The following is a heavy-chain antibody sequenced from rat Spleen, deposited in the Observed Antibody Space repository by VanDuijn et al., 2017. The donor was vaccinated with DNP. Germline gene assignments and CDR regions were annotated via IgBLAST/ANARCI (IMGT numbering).Heavy chain of an antibody. D-gene: IGHD1-12*02. J-gene: IGHJ2*01. CDR2: ISTSGGST. CDR1: GFTFSSFP. CDR3: ARRTISDYYNGGPFDY. Sequence: EVQLVESGGGLVQPGRSMKLSCAASGFTFSSFPMAWVRQAPTKGLEWVATISTSGGSTYYRDSVKGRFTISRDNSKTTLYLQMDSLRSEDTATYYCARRTISDYYNGGPFDYWGQGVMVTVSS. V-gene: IGHV5-46*01.